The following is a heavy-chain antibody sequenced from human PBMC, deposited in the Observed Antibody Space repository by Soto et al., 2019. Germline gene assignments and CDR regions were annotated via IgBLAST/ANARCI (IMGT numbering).Heavy chain of an antibody. V-gene: IGHV3-23*01. CDR2: ISGSGGST. J-gene: IGHJ4*02. CDR3: GKEEVDYYSWGSYRYGAPFDY. D-gene: IGHD3-16*02. Sequence: GGSLRLSCAASGFTFSSYAMSWVRQAPGKGLEWVSAISGSGGSTYDADSEKGRFTISGDNSKNPLYLQRNSLRAEDTALYCWGKEEVDYYSWGSYRYGAPFDYWGQGTLVTVSS. CDR1: GFTFSSYA.